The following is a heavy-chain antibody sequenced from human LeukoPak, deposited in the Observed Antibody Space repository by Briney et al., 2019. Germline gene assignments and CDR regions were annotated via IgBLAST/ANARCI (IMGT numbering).Heavy chain of an antibody. CDR3: AKDHAGSGRAFEY. CDR2: MSSDGINT. V-gene: IGHV3-30*04. J-gene: IGHJ4*02. CDR1: GFTFRTSG. D-gene: IGHD3-10*01. Sequence: PGGSLRLSCATSGFTFRTSGVHWVRQPPGKGLEWVALMSSDGINTYYADSVKGRFTVSRDSSKDILYLQMNSLRADDTAIYYCAKDHAGSGRAFEYWGQGTLVTVSS.